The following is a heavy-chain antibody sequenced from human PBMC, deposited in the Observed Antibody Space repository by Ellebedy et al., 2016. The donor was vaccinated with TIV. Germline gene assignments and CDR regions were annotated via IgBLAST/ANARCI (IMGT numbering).Heavy chain of an antibody. CDR1: GFTVSNNY. CDR3: ARERRFCGNECFLYYYYGMDV. Sequence: GESLKISCTASGFTVSNNYLTWVRQAPGKGLEWVSLIYSGGSTYYADSVKGRFTISRDNSKHTLYLQMNNLRTEDTAVYYCARERRFCGNECFLYYYYGMDVWGQGTAVTVSS. J-gene: IGHJ6*02. CDR2: IYSGGST. V-gene: IGHV3-66*01. D-gene: IGHD2-21*01.